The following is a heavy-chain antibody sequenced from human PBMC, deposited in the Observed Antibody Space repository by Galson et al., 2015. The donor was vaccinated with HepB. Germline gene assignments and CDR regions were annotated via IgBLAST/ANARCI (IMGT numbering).Heavy chain of an antibody. D-gene: IGHD4-17*01. CDR3: VRPRGAGAGDYQNWYFDL. CDR1: GFSFNYFP. V-gene: IGHV3-30-3*01. CDR2: ISYTGSYT. J-gene: IGHJ2*01. Sequence: SLRLSCAASGFSFNYFPMHWVRQAPGKGLEWVVVISYTGSYTGYADFGRGRFTISRDNSKNALYLQINSLRVDDTALYYCVRPRGAGAGDYQNWYFDLWGRGTLVTVSS.